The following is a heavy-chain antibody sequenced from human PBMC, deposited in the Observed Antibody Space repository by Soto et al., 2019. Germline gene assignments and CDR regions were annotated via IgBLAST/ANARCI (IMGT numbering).Heavy chain of an antibody. J-gene: IGHJ6*02. Sequence: RQAPGQGLEWMGGIIPIFGTANYAQKFQGRVTITADESTSTAYMELSSLRTEDTTVYYCARGDYYDSSGYYYYYYGKDVWGQGT. CDR2: IIPIFGTA. V-gene: IGHV1-69*01. D-gene: IGHD3-22*01. CDR3: ARGDYYDSSGYYYYYYGKDV.